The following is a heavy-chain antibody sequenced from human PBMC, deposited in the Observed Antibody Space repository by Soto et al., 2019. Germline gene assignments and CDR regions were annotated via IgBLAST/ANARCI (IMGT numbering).Heavy chain of an antibody. CDR2: IYYRGSP. V-gene: IGHV4-39*01. J-gene: IGHJ4*02. D-gene: IGHD2-2*02. CDR3: ATIPATTILTDY. Sequence: PADTLALTCTGSGGSITSGDYWGCSRQPPGKGLEWIGSIYYRGSPYYNPSLKSRVTISVDTSKNQFSLKLSSVTAADTAVYYCATIPATTILTDYWGQGTLVTVS. CDR1: GGSITSGDY.